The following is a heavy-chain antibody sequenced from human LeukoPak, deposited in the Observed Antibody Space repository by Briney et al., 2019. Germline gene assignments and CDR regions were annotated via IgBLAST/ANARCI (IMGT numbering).Heavy chain of an antibody. J-gene: IGHJ4*02. CDR2: IRNRAKGYTT. CDR3: ATETKDSSAYYYFDY. Sequence: GGSLRLSCVASGSTFSDHYMDWVRQAPGKGLEWVARIRNRAKGYTTDYAASAKGRFTISRDDSEGSLYLQMNSLQTEDTAVYYCATETKDSSAYYYFDYWGQGALVTVSS. V-gene: IGHV3-72*01. D-gene: IGHD3-22*01. CDR1: GSTFSDHY.